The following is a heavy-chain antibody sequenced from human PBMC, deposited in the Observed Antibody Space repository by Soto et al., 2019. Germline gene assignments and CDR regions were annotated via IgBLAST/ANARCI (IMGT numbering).Heavy chain of an antibody. CDR3: ARAPSYGDYSYYGMDV. V-gene: IGHV4-31*03. CDR1: GASINGGGYY. CDR2: IYYSGNT. Sequence: QVQLQESGPGLVKPSQTLSLTCTVSGASINGGGYYWSWIRQHPGKGLEWIGSIYYSGNTYYSPSLTSRVTLSVDTSKNHFSLRLTSVTAADTAVYYCARAPSYGDYSYYGMDVWGQGTTVTVSS. D-gene: IGHD4-17*01. J-gene: IGHJ6*02.